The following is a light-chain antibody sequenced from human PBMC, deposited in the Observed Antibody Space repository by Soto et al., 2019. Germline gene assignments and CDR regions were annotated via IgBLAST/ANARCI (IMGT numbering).Light chain of an antibody. CDR3: QQSFSSPFT. J-gene: IGKJ3*01. V-gene: IGKV1-39*01. Sequence: DIQMTQSPSSLSASVGDRVSITCRASQSIRSHLNSYQHKPGKAPKVLIYAASSLQGGVPSRFSGSGSGTDFTLTIKSLQPEDFATYYCQQSFSSPFTFGPGTKVDVK. CDR1: QSIRSH. CDR2: AAS.